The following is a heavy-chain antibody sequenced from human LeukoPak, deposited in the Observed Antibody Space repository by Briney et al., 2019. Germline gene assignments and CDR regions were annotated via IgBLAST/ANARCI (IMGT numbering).Heavy chain of an antibody. J-gene: IGHJ6*04. Sequence: SVKVSCKASGGTFSSSPINWVRQAPGQGLEWMGGIIPGFVTPDYAQKFQGRLTITADISKTTAYMELTSLRSEDTAVYYCATEDAVAGDLNHVWAVWGKGTTVTISS. CDR2: IIPGFVTP. V-gene: IGHV1-69*06. D-gene: IGHD6-19*01. CDR3: ATEDAVAGDLNHVWAV. CDR1: GGTFSSSP.